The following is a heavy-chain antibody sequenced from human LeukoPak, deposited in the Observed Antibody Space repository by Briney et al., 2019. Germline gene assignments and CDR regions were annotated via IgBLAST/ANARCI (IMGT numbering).Heavy chain of an antibody. D-gene: IGHD1-26*01. Sequence: AAVTVSRRASGYTFNKYARSWLRQARGKRLEWMGWIHHYNGNTNFAQQYQDRVTLATDTSTRTVYMEVRRLASDDTAVFYCARSLGVGIEGGGRILDHWGQGALVSVSS. J-gene: IGHJ4*02. CDR3: ARSLGVGIEGGGRILDH. CDR1: GYTFNKYA. CDR2: IHHYNGNT. V-gene: IGHV1-18*01.